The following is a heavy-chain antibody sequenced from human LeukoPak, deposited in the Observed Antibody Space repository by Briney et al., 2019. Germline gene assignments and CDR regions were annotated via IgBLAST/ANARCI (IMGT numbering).Heavy chain of an antibody. J-gene: IGHJ6*04. CDR3: ARDWVQQEGYYYYYGMDV. CDR1: GGSFSGYY. CDR2: INHSGST. Sequence: SETLSLTCAVYGGSFSGYYWSWIRQPPGKGLEWIGEINHSGSTNYNPSLKSRVTISVDTSKNQFSLELSSVTAADTAVYYCARDWVQQEGYYYYYGMDVWGKGTTVTVSS. V-gene: IGHV4-34*01. D-gene: IGHD5-18*01.